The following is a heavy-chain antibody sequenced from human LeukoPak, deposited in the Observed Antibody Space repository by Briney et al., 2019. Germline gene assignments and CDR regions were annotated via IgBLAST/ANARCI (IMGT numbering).Heavy chain of an antibody. V-gene: IGHV1-69*06. Sequence: ASVKVSCKASGGTFSCYAISWVRQAPGQGLEWMGGIIPIFGTANYAQKFQGRVTITADKSTSTAYMELSSLRSEDTAVYYCARGFYYYYMDVWGKGTTVTVSS. CDR2: IIPIFGTA. CDR3: ARGFYYYYMDV. CDR1: GGTFSCYA. J-gene: IGHJ6*03.